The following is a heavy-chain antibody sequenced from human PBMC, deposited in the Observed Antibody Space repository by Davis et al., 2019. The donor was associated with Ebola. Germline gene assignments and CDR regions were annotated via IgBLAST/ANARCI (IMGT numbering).Heavy chain of an antibody. Sequence: PSETLSLTCAVYGGSFSGYYWSWIRQPPGKGLEWIGYIYHSGSTNYNPSLKSRVTISVDTSKNQFSLKLSSVTAADTAVYYCARDAYYYDSSGYFEAFDIWGQGTMVTVSS. CDR2: IYHSGST. CDR3: ARDAYYYDSSGYFEAFDI. J-gene: IGHJ3*02. V-gene: IGHV4-34*01. D-gene: IGHD3-22*01. CDR1: GGSFSGYY.